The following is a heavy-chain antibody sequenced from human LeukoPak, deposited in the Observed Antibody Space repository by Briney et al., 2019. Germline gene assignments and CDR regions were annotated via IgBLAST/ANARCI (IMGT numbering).Heavy chain of an antibody. CDR3: ARRTYGMDV. V-gene: IGHV5-51*01. CDR2: IYPGDSDT. CDR1: GYSFSSYW. Sequence: GESLQISCKGAGYSFSSYWIGWVRQLPGKGLEWMGIIYPGDSDTRYSPSFQGQVTISADKSITTAYLQWSSLKASDTAMYYCARRTYGMDVWGQGTTVTVSS. J-gene: IGHJ6*02.